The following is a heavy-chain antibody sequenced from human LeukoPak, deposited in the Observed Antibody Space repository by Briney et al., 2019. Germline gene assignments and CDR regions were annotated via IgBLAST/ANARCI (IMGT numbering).Heavy chain of an antibody. CDR2: INHSGST. J-gene: IGHJ4*02. CDR3: ARGLHYYSYGFGY. V-gene: IGHV4-34*01. Sequence: SETLSLTCAVYGGSFSGYYWSWIRQPPGKGLEWIGEINHSGSTKYNPSLKSRVTISVDTSKNQFSLKLSSVSAADTAVYYCARGLHYYSYGFGYWGQGTLVTVSS. CDR1: GGSFSGYY. D-gene: IGHD5-18*01.